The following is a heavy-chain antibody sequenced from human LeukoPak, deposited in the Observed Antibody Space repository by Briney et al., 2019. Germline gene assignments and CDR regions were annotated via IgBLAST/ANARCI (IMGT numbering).Heavy chain of an antibody. V-gene: IGHV3-30*14. Sequence: GGSLRLSCAASGFTFSSYAMHWVRQAPGKGLEWVADISYDGSNKYYADSVKGRFTISRDNSKNTLYLQMNSLRAEDTAVYYCARGPESIAGDAFDIWGQGTMVTVSS. D-gene: IGHD6-6*01. CDR2: ISYDGSNK. CDR3: ARGPESIAGDAFDI. J-gene: IGHJ3*02. CDR1: GFTFSSYA.